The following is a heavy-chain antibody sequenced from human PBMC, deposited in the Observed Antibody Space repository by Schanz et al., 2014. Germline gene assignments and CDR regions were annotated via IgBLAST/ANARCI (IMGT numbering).Heavy chain of an antibody. CDR1: GFTFKNFG. Sequence: QVQLVESGGGVVQPGGSLRLSCEASGFTFKNFGMHWVRQTPGKGLEWMAFIWYDGSNKIYADSVKGRFTISRDNSNNTLFLQMSSLRVEDTAIYYSAKDSVLVATGHDYFDYWGQGTLVTVSS. CDR3: AKDSVLVATGHDYFDY. V-gene: IGHV3-30*02. CDR2: IWYDGSNK. J-gene: IGHJ4*02. D-gene: IGHD2-21*01.